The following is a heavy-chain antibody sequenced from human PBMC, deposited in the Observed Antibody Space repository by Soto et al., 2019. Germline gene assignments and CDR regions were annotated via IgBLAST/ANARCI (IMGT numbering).Heavy chain of an antibody. CDR1: GGSITRSGDY. D-gene: IGHD1-7*01. CDR2: VYYTGST. J-gene: IGHJ4*02. V-gene: IGHV4-31*03. Sequence: QVQLQESGPGLVKPSQTLSLTCSVSGGSITRSGDYWSWIRQVPGKGLEWIGYVYYTGSTYYNPSLESRVSISVDTYKTHFSLRLISVTAADAAVYFCARAHLELYRFARWGQGTLVTVSS. CDR3: ARAHLELYRFAR.